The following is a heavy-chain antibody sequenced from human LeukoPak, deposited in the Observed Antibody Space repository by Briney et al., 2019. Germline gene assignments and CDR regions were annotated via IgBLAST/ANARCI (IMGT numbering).Heavy chain of an antibody. D-gene: IGHD3-10*01. CDR1: GFTFSSYE. J-gene: IGHJ4*02. V-gene: IGHV3-48*03. CDR3: ARAALWSHY. Sequence: PGGSLRLSCAASGFTFSSYEMNWVRQAPGKGLEWVSYISSSGSTIYYADSVKGRFTISRDNAKSSLYLQMNSLRAEDTAVYYCARAALWSHYWGQGTLVTVSS. CDR2: ISSSGSTI.